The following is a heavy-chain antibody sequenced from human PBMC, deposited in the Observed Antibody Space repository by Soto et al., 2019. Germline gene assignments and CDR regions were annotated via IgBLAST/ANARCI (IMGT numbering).Heavy chain of an antibody. V-gene: IGHV3-21*01. Sequence: PGGSLRLSCAASGFTFSSYSMSWVRQAPGKGLEWVSSISSSSSYIYYADSVRGRFTISRDNAKNSLYLQMNSLRAEDTAVYYCARVPGIAAGPDPWGQGTLVTVSS. CDR1: GFTFSSYS. J-gene: IGHJ4*02. CDR2: ISSSSSYI. D-gene: IGHD6-13*01. CDR3: ARVPGIAAGPDP.